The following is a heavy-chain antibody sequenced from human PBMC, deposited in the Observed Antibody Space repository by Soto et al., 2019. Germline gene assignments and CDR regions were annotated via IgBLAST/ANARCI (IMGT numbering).Heavy chain of an antibody. CDR2: IRSKAYGGTT. Sequence: GESLKISCTASGFTFGDYAMSWVRPAPGKGLEWVGFIRSKAYGGTTEYAASVKGRFTISRDDSKSIAYLQMNSLKTEDTAVYYCTRVYSRDYYDSSGYYFDYWGQGTLVTVSS. CDR1: GFTFGDYA. V-gene: IGHV3-49*04. CDR3: TRVYSRDYYDSSGYYFDY. D-gene: IGHD3-22*01. J-gene: IGHJ4*02.